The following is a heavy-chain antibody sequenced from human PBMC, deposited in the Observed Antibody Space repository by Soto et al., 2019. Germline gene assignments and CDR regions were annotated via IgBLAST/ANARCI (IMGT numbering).Heavy chain of an antibody. CDR3: ARGLELGVFDS. Sequence: QVQLEQSGTDVTKPGSSVKVSCWASGGTISIYAIHWVRQAPGQGLEWMGQIIPVFGPPKYARKFQGRITITAAYLELRHVRFDATAVYFCARGLELGVFDSWGQGSLVTVAS. CDR2: IIPVFGPP. CDR1: GGTISIYA. D-gene: IGHD1-26*01. J-gene: IGHJ4*02. V-gene: IGHV1-69*01.